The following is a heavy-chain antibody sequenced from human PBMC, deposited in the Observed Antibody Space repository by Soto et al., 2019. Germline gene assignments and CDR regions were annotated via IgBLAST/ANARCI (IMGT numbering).Heavy chain of an antibody. Sequence: QVQLVQSGAEVKKPGASVKVSCKASGYTFTSYGISGVRQAPGQGLEWMGWIRAYNGNTKYAQKFQGRVTMTTHTSTITAYMEVRSLRSDATAVYYCDRDAAAGLNDDWGHGTLVTVSS. D-gene: IGHD6-13*01. CDR2: IRAYNGNT. CDR1: GYTFTSYG. V-gene: IGHV1-18*01. CDR3: DRDAAAGLNDD. J-gene: IGHJ4*01.